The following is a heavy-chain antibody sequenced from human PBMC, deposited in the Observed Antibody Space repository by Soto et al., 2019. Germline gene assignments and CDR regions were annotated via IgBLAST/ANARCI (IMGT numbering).Heavy chain of an antibody. CDR1: GFTFSSYA. CDR3: ARAGTPRWDFDS. Sequence: GGSLRLSCAASGFTFSSYAMHWVRQAPGKGLEWVAVISYDGSNKYYADSVKGRFTISRDNSKNTLYLQMNSLRAEDTAVYYCARAGTPRWDFDSRAQGTAVPVSS. V-gene: IGHV3-30-3*01. J-gene: IGHJ1*01. CDR2: ISYDGSNK. D-gene: IGHD1-26*01.